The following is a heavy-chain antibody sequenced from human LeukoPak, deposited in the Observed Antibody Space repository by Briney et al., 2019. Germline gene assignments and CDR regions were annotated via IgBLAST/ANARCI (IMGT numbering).Heavy chain of an antibody. D-gene: IGHD2-15*01. V-gene: IGHV1-8*01. CDR1: GYTFTSYD. Sequence: GASVKVSCMASGYTFTSYDINWVRQATGQGLEWMGWMNPNSGNTGYAQKFQGRVTMTRNTSISTAYMELSSLRSEDTAVYYCARWSGSTEGFDYWGQGTLVTVSS. CDR2: MNPNSGNT. J-gene: IGHJ4*02. CDR3: ARWSGSTEGFDY.